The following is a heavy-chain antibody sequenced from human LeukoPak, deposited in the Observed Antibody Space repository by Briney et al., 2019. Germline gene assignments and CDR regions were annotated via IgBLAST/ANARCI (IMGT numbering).Heavy chain of an antibody. Sequence: SETLSLTCTVSGGSISSYYWSWIRQPPGKGLEWIGYIYTSGSTNYNPSLKSRVTISVDTSKNQFSLKLSSATAADTAVYYCARLNYDFWSGYYSAPTYYYYMDVWGKGTTVTVSS. J-gene: IGHJ6*03. CDR3: ARLNYDFWSGYYSAPTYYYYMDV. V-gene: IGHV4-4*09. D-gene: IGHD3-3*01. CDR1: GGSISSYY. CDR2: IYTSGST.